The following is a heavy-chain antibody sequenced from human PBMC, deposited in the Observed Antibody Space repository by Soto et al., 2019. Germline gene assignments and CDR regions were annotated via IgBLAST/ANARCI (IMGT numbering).Heavy chain of an antibody. J-gene: IGHJ4*02. V-gene: IGHV1-8*01. CDR3: ARGELLWFGELLR. CDR1: GYTFTSYE. CDR2: MNPNSGDT. D-gene: IGHD3-10*01. Sequence: QVQLVQSGAEVKKPGASVKVSCKASGYTFTSYEINWVRQATGHGLEWMGWMNPNSGDTGYAQKYQGRVTMTRNTSMSTASMELSSLRSEDTAVYYCARGELLWFGELLRWGQGTLVTVSS.